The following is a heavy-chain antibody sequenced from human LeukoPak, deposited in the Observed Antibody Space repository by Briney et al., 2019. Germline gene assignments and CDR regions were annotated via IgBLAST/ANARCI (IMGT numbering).Heavy chain of an antibody. D-gene: IGHD3-22*01. Sequence: GGSLRLSCVTSGFTFTNYAMSWVRQAPGKGLEWVANIKQDGSEIYYVDSVKGRFTISRDNAENSLYLQMNSLRAEDTAVYYCARAYYYDSSGPGDYWGQGTLVTVSS. J-gene: IGHJ4*02. CDR2: IKQDGSEI. V-gene: IGHV3-7*01. CDR3: ARAYYYDSSGPGDY. CDR1: GFTFTNYA.